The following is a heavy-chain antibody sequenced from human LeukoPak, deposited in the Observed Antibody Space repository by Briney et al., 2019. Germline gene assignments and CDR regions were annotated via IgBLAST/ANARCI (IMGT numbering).Heavy chain of an antibody. CDR1: GYTFSTYD. CDR3: ARGPSRDYGSGSSWFDP. CDR2: MNPNSGNT. D-gene: IGHD3-10*01. Sequence: ASVKVSCKAFGYTFSTYDINWVRQVTGQGLEWMGWMNPNSGNTGYAQKIQGRVTMTRNTSINTAYMELSSLRSEDTAVYYCARGPSRDYGSGSSWFDPWGQRTLVTVSS. V-gene: IGHV1-8*01. J-gene: IGHJ5*02.